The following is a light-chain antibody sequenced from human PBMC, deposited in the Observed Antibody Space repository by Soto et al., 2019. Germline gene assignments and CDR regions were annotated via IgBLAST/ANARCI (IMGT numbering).Light chain of an antibody. J-gene: IGKJ2*01. CDR2: AAS. CDR1: QSISSY. CDR3: QQSYSTPPYT. V-gene: IGKV1-39*01. Sequence: DIQMTQSPSSLSASVGDRVTITCRASQSISSYLNWYQQKPGKAPKFLIYAASSLQSGVPSRFSGSGSGTDFTLTISSLQPEDFATYYCQQSYSTPPYTFGQGTKVDIK.